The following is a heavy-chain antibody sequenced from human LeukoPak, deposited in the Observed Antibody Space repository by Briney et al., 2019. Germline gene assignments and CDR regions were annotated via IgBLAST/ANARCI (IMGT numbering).Heavy chain of an antibody. J-gene: IGHJ3*02. CDR2: INHSGST. V-gene: IGHV4-34*01. D-gene: IGHD2-15*01. Sequence: SETLSLTCAVSGGSISSGGYYWSWIRQPPGKGLEWIGEINHSGSTNYNPSLKSRVTISVDTSKNQFSLKLSSVTAADTAVYYCARAGYCSGGSCYRNNAFDIWGQGTMVTVSS. CDR3: ARAGYCSGGSCYRNNAFDI. CDR1: GGSISSGGYY.